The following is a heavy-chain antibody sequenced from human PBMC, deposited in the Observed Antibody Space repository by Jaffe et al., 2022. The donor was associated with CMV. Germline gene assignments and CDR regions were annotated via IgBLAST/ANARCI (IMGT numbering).Heavy chain of an antibody. Sequence: EVQLVESGGGLVKPGRSLRLSCTASGFTFGDYAMSWFRQAPGKGLEWVGFIRSKAYGGTTEYAASVKGRFTISRDDSKSIAYLQMNSLKTEDTAVYYCTRQAFGGVIGGIDYWGQGTLVTVSS. CDR1: GFTFGDYA. CDR2: IRSKAYGGTT. V-gene: IGHV3-49*05. J-gene: IGHJ4*02. CDR3: TRQAFGGVIGGIDY. D-gene: IGHD3-16*02.